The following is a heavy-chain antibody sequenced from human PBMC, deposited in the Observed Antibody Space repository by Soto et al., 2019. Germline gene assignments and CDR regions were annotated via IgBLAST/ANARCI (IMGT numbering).Heavy chain of an antibody. V-gene: IGHV4-59*12. CDR3: AREPLAHSYFDL. CDR1: GGSITSSY. J-gene: IGHJ4*02. Sequence: KPSETLSLTCTVSGGSITSSYWSWIRRPPGKGLEWIAYIYDTGISGYTPSTSYNPSLKSRVTMSVDTSKNQFSLTLSAVTAADTAVYFCAREPLAHSYFDLWGQGTLVTVSS. CDR2: IYDTGISGYTPST.